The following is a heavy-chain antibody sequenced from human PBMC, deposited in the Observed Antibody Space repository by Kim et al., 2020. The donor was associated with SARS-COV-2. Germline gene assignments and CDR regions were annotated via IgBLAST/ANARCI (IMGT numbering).Heavy chain of an antibody. CDR2: ISYDGSNK. J-gene: IGHJ1*01. CDR1: GFSFSTYA. V-gene: IGHV3-30*04. D-gene: IGHD3-22*01. CDR3: ARGVVVITTYFQY. Sequence: GGSLRLSCAASGFSFSTYAMHWVRQAPGKGLEWVAVISYDGSNKYYADSVKGRFTISRDNSENTLYLQMNSLRTEDTAVYHCARGVVVITTYFQYWGQGTLVSVSS.